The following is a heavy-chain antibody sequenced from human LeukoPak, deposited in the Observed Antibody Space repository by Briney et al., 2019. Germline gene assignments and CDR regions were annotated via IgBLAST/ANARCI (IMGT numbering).Heavy chain of an antibody. V-gene: IGHV4-59*01. J-gene: IGHJ4*02. CDR2: IYYSGST. CDR3: ARSYTAMVDY. D-gene: IGHD5-18*01. CDR1: GSSISSYY. Sequence: SETLSLTCTVSGSSISSYYWSWIRQPPGKGLEWIGYIYYSGSTNYNPSLKSRVTISVDTSKNQFSLKLSSVTAADTAVYYCARSYTAMVDYWGQGTLVTVSS.